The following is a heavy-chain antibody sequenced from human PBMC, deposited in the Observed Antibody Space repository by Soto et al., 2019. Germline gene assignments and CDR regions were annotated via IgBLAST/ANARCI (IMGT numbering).Heavy chain of an antibody. D-gene: IGHD5-12*01. CDR3: ARRGGYDSYIDY. CDR1: GGSISSYY. CDR2: IYYSGST. V-gene: IGHV4-59*08. Sequence: SETLSLTCTVSGGSISSYYWSWIRQPPGKGLEWIGYIYYSGSTNYNPSLKSRVTISVDTSKNQFSLKLSSVTAADTAVYYWARRGGYDSYIDYWGQGTLVTVCS. J-gene: IGHJ4*02.